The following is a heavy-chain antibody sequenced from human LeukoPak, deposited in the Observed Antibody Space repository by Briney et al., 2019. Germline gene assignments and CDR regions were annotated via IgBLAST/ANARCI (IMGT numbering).Heavy chain of an antibody. J-gene: IGHJ4*02. CDR3: AKPRGDNSNLRDRYFDY. D-gene: IGHD1-1*01. CDR2: ISGSGGST. Sequence: QPGGSLRLSCAASGFTFSSYAMSWVRQAPGKGLEWVSAISGSGGSTYYADSVKGRFTISRDNSKNTLYMQMNSLRAEDTAVYYCAKPRGDNSNLRDRYFDYWGQGTLVTVSS. V-gene: IGHV3-23*01. CDR1: GFTFSSYA.